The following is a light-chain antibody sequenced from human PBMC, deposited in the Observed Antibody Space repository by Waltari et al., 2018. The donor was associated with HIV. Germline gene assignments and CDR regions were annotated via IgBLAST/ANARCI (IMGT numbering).Light chain of an antibody. CDR2: WAS. CDR1: QSVLFSSNNKNY. CDR3: QQYYTTSLFT. J-gene: IGKJ3*01. V-gene: IGKV4-1*01. Sequence: DIVMTQSPDSLAVSLGARATINCKSSQSVLFSSNNKNYLAWYQQKPGQPPKLLIYWASTRESGVPDRFSGGGSGTDFTLTISSLQAEDVAVYYCQQYYTTSLFTFGPGTKVDIK.